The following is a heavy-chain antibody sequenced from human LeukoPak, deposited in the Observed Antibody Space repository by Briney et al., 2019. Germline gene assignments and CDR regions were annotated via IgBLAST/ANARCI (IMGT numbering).Heavy chain of an antibody. Sequence: PGGSLRLSCAASGFTFSSYGMHWVRQAPGKGLEWVAFIRYDGSNKYYADSVKGRFTISRDNSKNTLYLQMNSLRAEDTAVYYCAKPDPYSGSYYYHFDYWGQGTLVTVSS. D-gene: IGHD1-26*01. CDR2: IRYDGSNK. CDR3: AKPDPYSGSYYYHFDY. CDR1: GFTFSSYG. J-gene: IGHJ4*02. V-gene: IGHV3-30*02.